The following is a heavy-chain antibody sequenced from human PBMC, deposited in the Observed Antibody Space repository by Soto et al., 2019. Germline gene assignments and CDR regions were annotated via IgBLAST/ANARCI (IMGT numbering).Heavy chain of an antibody. V-gene: IGHV1-8*01. D-gene: IGHD3-9*01. CDR1: GYTFTDYD. CDR3: ERGKLATLTDF. CDR2: MNPNTGNT. Sequence: ASVKVSCKASGYTFTDYDINWVRQATGQGLEWMGWMNPNTGNTRYAQQFQGRLIMTRDTSTSTAFMELSSLRSEDTALYFCERGKLATLTDFWGQGTLVTVSS. J-gene: IGHJ4*02.